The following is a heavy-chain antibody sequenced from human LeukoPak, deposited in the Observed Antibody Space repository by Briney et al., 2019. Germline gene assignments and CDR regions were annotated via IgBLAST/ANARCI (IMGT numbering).Heavy chain of an antibody. Sequence: ASVKVSCKASGYTFTSYYMHWVRQAPGQGLEWIGIINPSGGSTSYAQKFQGRVTMTRDTSTSTVYMELSSLRSEDTAVYYCARLLPHPHTYYYDSSGSMDMDVWGQGTTVTVSS. CDR3: ARLLPHPHTYYYDSSGSMDMDV. CDR1: GYTFTSYY. D-gene: IGHD3-22*01. J-gene: IGHJ6*02. V-gene: IGHV1-46*01. CDR2: INPSGGST.